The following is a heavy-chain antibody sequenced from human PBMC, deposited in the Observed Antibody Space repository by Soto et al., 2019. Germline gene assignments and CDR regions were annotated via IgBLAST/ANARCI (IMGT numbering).Heavy chain of an antibody. J-gene: IGHJ4*02. CDR3: GKVRSSTSSYAFDY. CDR1: GFTFRNYA. CDR2: ISGSGGTT. Sequence: EVQLLESGGGLVQPGGSLRLSCAASGFTFRNYAMSWARQAPGKGLEWVSAISGSGGTTHYADSVKGRFTISRDNSKNTRYLQMNSLRVEDTAVYYCGKVRSSTSSYAFDYWGQGSLVTVSS. D-gene: IGHD2-2*01. V-gene: IGHV3-23*01.